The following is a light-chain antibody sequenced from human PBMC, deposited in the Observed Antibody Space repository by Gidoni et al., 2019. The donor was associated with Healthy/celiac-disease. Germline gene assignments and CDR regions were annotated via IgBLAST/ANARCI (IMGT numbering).Light chain of an antibody. Sequence: VIWMTQSPSLLSASTGDRVTISCRMSQAIISYLAWYQQKPGKAPELLIYAASTLQSGVPSRFSGSGSATVFTLPISSLQSEDFATYYYQQYYSFPPCTFXQXTKLEIK. V-gene: IGKV1D-8*01. CDR2: AAS. CDR3: QQYYSFPPCT. J-gene: IGKJ2*02. CDR1: QAIISY.